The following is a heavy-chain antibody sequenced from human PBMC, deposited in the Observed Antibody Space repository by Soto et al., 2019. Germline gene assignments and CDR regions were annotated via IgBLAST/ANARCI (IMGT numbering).Heavy chain of an antibody. J-gene: IGHJ4*02. CDR3: ARTRYRIAAAGPKRSFDY. V-gene: IGHV1-69*13. CDR2: IIPIFGTA. D-gene: IGHD6-13*01. Sequence: SVKVSCKASGGTFSSYAISWVRQAPGQGLEWMGGIIPIFGTANYAQKFQGRVTITADESTSTAYMELSSLRSEDTAVYYCARTRYRIAAAGPKRSFDYWGQGTLVTVSS. CDR1: GGTFSSYA.